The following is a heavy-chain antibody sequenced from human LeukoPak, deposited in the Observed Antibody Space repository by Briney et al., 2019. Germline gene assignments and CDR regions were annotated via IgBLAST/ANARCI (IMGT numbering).Heavy chain of an antibody. Sequence: SETLSLTCTVSGGSISSYYWSWIRQPPGKGLEWIGYIYYSGRTNYNPSLKRRVTISVDTSKNQFSLKLSSVTAADTAVYYCARAPGYCSGGSCYSHYYYGMDVWGQGTTVTVSS. D-gene: IGHD2-15*01. CDR1: GGSISSYY. CDR3: ARAPGYCSGGSCYSHYYYGMDV. CDR2: IYYSGRT. J-gene: IGHJ6*02. V-gene: IGHV4-59*01.